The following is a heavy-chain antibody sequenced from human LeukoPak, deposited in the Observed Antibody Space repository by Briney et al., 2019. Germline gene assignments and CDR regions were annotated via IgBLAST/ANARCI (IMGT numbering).Heavy chain of an antibody. J-gene: IGHJ4*02. CDR1: GGTFSSYA. V-gene: IGHV1-69*04. Sequence: GASVKVSCKASGGTFSSYAISWVRQAPGQGLEWMGRIIPILGIANYAQKFQGRVTMTRDTSISTAYMELSRLRSDDTAVYYCARVGDYDNYWGQGTLVTVSS. D-gene: IGHD4-17*01. CDR2: IIPILGIA. CDR3: ARVGDYDNY.